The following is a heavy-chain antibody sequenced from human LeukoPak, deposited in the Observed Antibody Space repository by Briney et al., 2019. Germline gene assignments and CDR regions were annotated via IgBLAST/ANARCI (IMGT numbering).Heavy chain of an antibody. CDR1: GFTFSSYS. CDR3: ARAKNAPWDSSGYYFDY. CDR2: VSSSSSTI. V-gene: IGHV3-48*04. D-gene: IGHD3-22*01. Sequence: GGSLRLSCAASGFTFSSYSMNWVRQAPGKGLEWVSYVSSSSSTIYYADSVKGRFTISRDNAKNSLYLQMNSLRAEDTAVYYCARAKNAPWDSSGYYFDYWGQGTLVTVSS. J-gene: IGHJ4*02.